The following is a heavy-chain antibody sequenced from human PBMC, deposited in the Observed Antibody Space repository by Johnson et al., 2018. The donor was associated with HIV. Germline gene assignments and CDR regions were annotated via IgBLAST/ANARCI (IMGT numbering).Heavy chain of an antibody. V-gene: IGHV3-72*01. J-gene: IGHJ3*02. CDR2: IRNKANSYTT. Sequence: VQLVESGGGLVQPGGSLRLSCAASGFTFSDPYMDWVRQAPGKGLEWVGRIRNKANSYTTDYAASVKGRFTISRDDAKNSLNLQMTSLKTEDTAIYYCVRVKSRGAFDIWGQGTMVTVSS. CDR1: GFTFSDPY. CDR3: VRVKSRGAFDI.